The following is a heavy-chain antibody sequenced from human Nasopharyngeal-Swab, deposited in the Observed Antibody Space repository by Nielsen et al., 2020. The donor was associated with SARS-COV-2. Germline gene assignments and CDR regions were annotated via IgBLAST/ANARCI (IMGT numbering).Heavy chain of an antibody. D-gene: IGHD2-15*01. J-gene: IGHJ3*02. V-gene: IGHV3-21*01. CDR2: ISSSSSYI. Sequence: GGSLRLSCAASGFTFSSYSMNWVRQAPGKGLEWVSSISSSSSYIYYADSVKGRFTISRDNAKNSLYLQMSSLKAEATAVYYCARDHAHGYDAFDIWGQGTMVTVSS. CDR3: ARDHAHGYDAFDI. CDR1: GFTFSSYS.